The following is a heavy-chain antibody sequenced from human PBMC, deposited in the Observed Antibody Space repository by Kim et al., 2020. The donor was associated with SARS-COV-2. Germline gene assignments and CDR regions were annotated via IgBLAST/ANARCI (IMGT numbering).Heavy chain of an antibody. CDR2: ISWNSGSI. CDR1: GFTFDDYA. J-gene: IGHJ4*02. D-gene: IGHD2-15*01. V-gene: IGHV3-9*01. CDR3: AKDCSGGSCGFDY. Sequence: GGSLRLSCAASGFTFDDYAMHWVRQAPGKGLEWVSGISWNSGSIGYADSVKGRFTISRDNAKNSLYLQMNSLRAEDTALYYCAKDCSGGSCGFDYWGQGT.